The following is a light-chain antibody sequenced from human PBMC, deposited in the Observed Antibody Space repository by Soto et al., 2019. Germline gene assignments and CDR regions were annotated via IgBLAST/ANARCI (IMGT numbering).Light chain of an antibody. CDR2: AAS. CDR1: QSISNY. Sequence: DIEMTQSPSSLSASLGDSVTITCRASQSISNYLNWYQHKPGKAPKLLIYAASSLQIGVTTRFSGSGSGPDFTLTISSLQPEESATYYCQQSYHTPLTFGGGTKVEIK. CDR3: QQSYHTPLT. J-gene: IGKJ4*01. V-gene: IGKV1-39*01.